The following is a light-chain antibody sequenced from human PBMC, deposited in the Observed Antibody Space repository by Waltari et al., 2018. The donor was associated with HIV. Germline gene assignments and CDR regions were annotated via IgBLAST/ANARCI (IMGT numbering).Light chain of an antibody. CDR2: RKN. V-gene: IGLV1-47*01. J-gene: IGLJ2*01. CDR1: SSNIGSNY. CDR3: AAWDDSLSGYVV. Sequence: QSVLTQSPSASGTPGQRVTISCSGSSSNIGSNYVYWYQQLPGTAPKLLIYRKNQRPSGVPDRFSGSKSGTSAALAISGLRSEDEAVYYCAAWDDSLSGYVVFGGGTKLTVL.